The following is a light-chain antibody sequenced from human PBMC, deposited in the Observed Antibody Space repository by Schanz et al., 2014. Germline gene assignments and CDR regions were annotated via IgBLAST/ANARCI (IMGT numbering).Light chain of an antibody. CDR1: SSDVGGHNY. V-gene: IGLV2-11*01. CDR3: SSYAGSNHRL. J-gene: IGLJ2*01. Sequence: QSVLTQPRSVSGSPGQSVTISCAGTSSDVGGHNYVSWYQQHPGKAPKLIIYDVSVRPSGVSNRFSGSKSGNTASLTVSGLQAEDEADYYCSSYAGSNHRLFGGGTKLTVL. CDR2: DVS.